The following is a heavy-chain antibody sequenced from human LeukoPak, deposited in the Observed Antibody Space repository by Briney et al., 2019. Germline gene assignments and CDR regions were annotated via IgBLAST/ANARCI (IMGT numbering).Heavy chain of an antibody. Sequence: EASVKVSCKASGYTFTSYDINWVRQATGQGLEWMGWMNPNSGNTDYAQKFQGRVTMTRNTSISTAYMELSSLRSEDTATYYCARGLTVTTRPAGYWGQGTLVTVSS. CDR2: MNPNSGNT. J-gene: IGHJ4*02. D-gene: IGHD4-17*01. CDR3: ARGLTVTTRPAGY. CDR1: GYTFTSYD. V-gene: IGHV1-8*01.